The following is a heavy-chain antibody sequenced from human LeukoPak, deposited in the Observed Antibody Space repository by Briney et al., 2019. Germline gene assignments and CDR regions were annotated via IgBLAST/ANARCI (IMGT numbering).Heavy chain of an antibody. CDR1: GGSISSYY. CDR3: ARGLDSDAFDI. CDR2: LYYSGNT. V-gene: IGHV4-59*01. Sequence: PSETLSLTCTVSGGSISSYYWSWIRQPPGKGLEWIGYLYYSGNTNYDPSLKSRVTMSVDMSNNQFSLKLSSVTAADTAVYYCARGLDSDAFDIWGQGTMVTVSS. D-gene: IGHD1-1*01. J-gene: IGHJ3*02.